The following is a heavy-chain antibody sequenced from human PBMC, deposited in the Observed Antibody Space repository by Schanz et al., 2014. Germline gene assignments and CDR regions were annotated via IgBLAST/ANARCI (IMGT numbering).Heavy chain of an antibody. V-gene: IGHV1-2*06. CDR2: INPNSGAT. D-gene: IGHD3-3*01. CDR1: GYTFTGDY. J-gene: IGHJ4*02. CDR3: ARKGMPPIWSGYPYFFDF. Sequence: QVQLVQSGAEVKKPGASVKVSCQASGYTFTGDYMHWVRQAPGQGLEWMGQINPNSGATIYAQNFQGRVNMTRDTSISTAYMELSRLRSDDTAVYYCARKGMPPIWSGYPYFFDFWGQGTLVTVSS.